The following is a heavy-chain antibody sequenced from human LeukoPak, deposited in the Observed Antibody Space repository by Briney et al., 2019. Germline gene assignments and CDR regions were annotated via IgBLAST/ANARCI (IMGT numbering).Heavy chain of an antibody. Sequence: ASVKVSCKVSGYTFTRNFMHWVRQAPGNGLEWMGVFNPSVGSATYSQNFQGRVTMTRDTSTSTVYMEMSSLRSDDTAVYYCAREGRTIAAAYNWFDPWGQGTLVTASS. J-gene: IGHJ5*02. CDR2: FNPSVGSA. CDR3: AREGRTIAAAYNWFDP. CDR1: GYTFTRNF. D-gene: IGHD6-13*01. V-gene: IGHV1-46*01.